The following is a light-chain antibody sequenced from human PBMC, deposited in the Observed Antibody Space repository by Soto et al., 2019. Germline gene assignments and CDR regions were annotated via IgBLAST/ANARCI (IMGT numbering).Light chain of an antibody. CDR2: GAS. Sequence: IVFTQSPGTLSLSPGERATLSCRASQSVSSSYLAWYQQKPGQAPRLLIYGASSRATGIPDRFSGSGSGTDFTLTISRLEPEDFAVYYCQHQRTFGQGTKVDIK. CDR1: QSVSSSY. V-gene: IGKV3-20*01. J-gene: IGKJ1*01. CDR3: QHQRT.